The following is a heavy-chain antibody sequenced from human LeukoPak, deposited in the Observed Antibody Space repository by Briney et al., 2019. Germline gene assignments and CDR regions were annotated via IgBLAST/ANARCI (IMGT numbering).Heavy chain of an antibody. CDR3: ARVYSSSFVSV. CDR1: GFTFSDYY. D-gene: IGHD6-13*01. CDR2: ISSSSSYT. J-gene: IGHJ4*02. V-gene: IGHV3-11*06. Sequence: GGSLRLSCAASGFTFSDYYMSWIRQAPGRGLEWVSYISSSSSYTNYADSVKGRFTISRDNAKNSLYLQMDSLRAEDTAVYYCARVYSSSFVSVWGQGTLVTVSS.